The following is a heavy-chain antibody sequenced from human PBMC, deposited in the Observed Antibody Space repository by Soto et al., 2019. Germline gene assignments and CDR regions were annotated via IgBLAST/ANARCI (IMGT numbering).Heavy chain of an antibody. CDR3: ARDPDYCSGGSCYSEAGYYGMDV. D-gene: IGHD2-15*01. Sequence: ASVKVSCKASGGTFSSYAISWVRQAPGQGLEWMGGIIPIFGTANYAQKFQGRVTITADESTSKAYMELSSLRSEDTAVYYCARDPDYCSGGSCYSEAGYYGMDVWGQGTTVTVSS. J-gene: IGHJ6*02. V-gene: IGHV1-69*13. CDR1: GGTFSSYA. CDR2: IIPIFGTA.